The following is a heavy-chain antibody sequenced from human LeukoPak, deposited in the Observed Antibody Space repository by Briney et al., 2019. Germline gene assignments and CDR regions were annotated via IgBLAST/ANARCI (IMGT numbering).Heavy chain of an antibody. J-gene: IGHJ4*02. CDR2: FSYNGINK. Sequence: PGRSLRLSCAASGFTFSRFGMHWVRQAPGKGLEWVAVFSYNGINKDYAGSVKGRFTISRDNSKNTLSLQMDSLRAEDTAVYYCAKGSGYYRFDYWGQGTLVTVSS. D-gene: IGHD3-22*01. CDR1: GFTFSRFG. V-gene: IGHV3-30*18. CDR3: AKGSGYYRFDY.